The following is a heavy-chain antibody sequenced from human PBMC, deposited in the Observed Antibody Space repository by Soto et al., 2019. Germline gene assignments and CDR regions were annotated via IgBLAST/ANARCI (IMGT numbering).Heavy chain of an antibody. J-gene: IGHJ5*02. CDR3: AVEIVVVPAAMGWFDP. CDR2: IIPILGIA. CDR1: GGTFSSYT. D-gene: IGHD2-2*01. V-gene: IGHV1-69*02. Sequence: QVQLVQSGAEVKKPGSSVKVSCKASGGTFSSYTISWVRQAPGQGLEWMGRIIPILGIANYAQKFQGRVTITADKPTSTAYMELSSLRSEDTAVYYCAVEIVVVPAAMGWFDPWGQGTLVTVSS.